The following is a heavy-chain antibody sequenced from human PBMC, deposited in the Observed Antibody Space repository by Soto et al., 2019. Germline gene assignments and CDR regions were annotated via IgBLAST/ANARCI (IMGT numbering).Heavy chain of an antibody. CDR2: IYHSGST. V-gene: IGHV4-30-2*01. CDR1: VGSISSGGYS. Sequence: SETLSLTCAFSVGSISSGGYSCSWIRQPPGKGLEWIGYIYHSGSTYYNPSLKSRVTISVDRSKNQFSLKLSSVTAADTAVYYCARSITGTNFDYWGQGTLVT. D-gene: IGHD1-7*01. CDR3: ARSITGTNFDY. J-gene: IGHJ4*02.